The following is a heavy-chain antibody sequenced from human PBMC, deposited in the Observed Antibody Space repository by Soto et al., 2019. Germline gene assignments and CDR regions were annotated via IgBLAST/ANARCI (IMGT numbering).Heavy chain of an antibody. V-gene: IGHV4-34*01. J-gene: IGHJ4*02. Sequence: QVQLQQWGAGLLKPSETLSLTCAVYGGSFSGYYWSWIRQPPGKGLEWIGEINHSGSTNYNPSLKSGVTISVDTSKNQFSLKLGSVTAAGTAVYYCSGQYSSSWSGFDYWGQGTLVTVSS. CDR3: SGQYSSSWSGFDY. CDR1: GGSFSGYY. D-gene: IGHD6-13*01. CDR2: INHSGST.